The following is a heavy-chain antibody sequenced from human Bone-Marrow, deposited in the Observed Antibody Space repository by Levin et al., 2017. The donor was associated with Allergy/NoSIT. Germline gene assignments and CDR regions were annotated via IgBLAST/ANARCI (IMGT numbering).Heavy chain of an antibody. CDR2: ISYDGSDK. D-gene: IGHD6-19*01. Sequence: PGGSLRLSCAVSGFTFSNYGMHWVRQAPGKGLEWVALISYDGSDKDYADSVKGRFTISRDSSKNTLYLQMNSLRAEDTAVYYCAKLLPWLVLTAPSDYWGQGTLVTVSS. V-gene: IGHV3-30*18. J-gene: IGHJ4*02. CDR3: AKLLPWLVLTAPSDY. CDR1: GFTFSNYG.